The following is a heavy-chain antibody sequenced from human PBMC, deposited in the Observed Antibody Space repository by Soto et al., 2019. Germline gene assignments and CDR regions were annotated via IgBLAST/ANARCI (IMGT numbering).Heavy chain of an antibody. D-gene: IGHD3-3*01. Sequence: SETLSLTCAVYGGSFSGYYWSWIRQPPGKGLEWIGEINHSGSTNYNPSLKSRVTISVDTSKNQFSLKLSSVTAADTAVYYCAGSQYYDFWSGYYTGNPGGYYYGMDVWGQGTTVTV. CDR2: INHSGST. J-gene: IGHJ6*02. CDR1: GGSFSGYY. V-gene: IGHV4-34*01. CDR3: AGSQYYDFWSGYYTGNPGGYYYGMDV.